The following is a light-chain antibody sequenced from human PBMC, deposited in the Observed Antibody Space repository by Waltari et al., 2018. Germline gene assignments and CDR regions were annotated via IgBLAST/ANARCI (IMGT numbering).Light chain of an antibody. CDR2: DAS. V-gene: IGKV3-20*01. J-gene: IGKJ1*01. Sequence: EIVLTQSPGTLALSPGERATLSCRASESVRRALAWYQQRPGQAPRLLIYDASSRATGIPDRFSGSGSGTDFSLTISRLEPEDFALYYCQHYRSLPVTFGQGTKVELK. CDR1: ESVRRA. CDR3: QHYRSLPVT.